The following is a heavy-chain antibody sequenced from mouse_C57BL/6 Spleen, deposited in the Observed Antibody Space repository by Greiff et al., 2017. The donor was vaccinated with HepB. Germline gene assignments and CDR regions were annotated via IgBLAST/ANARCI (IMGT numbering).Heavy chain of an antibody. D-gene: IGHD3-2*02. J-gene: IGHJ2*01. Sequence: QVQLQQSGAELVRPGTSVKVSCKASGYAFTNYLIEWVKQRPGQGLEWIGVINPGSGGTNYNEKFKGKATLTADKSSSTAYMQLSSLTSEDSAVYFCARGSSGYPFDYWGQGTTLTVSS. CDR2: INPGSGGT. V-gene: IGHV1-54*01. CDR3: ARGSSGYPFDY. CDR1: GYAFTNYL.